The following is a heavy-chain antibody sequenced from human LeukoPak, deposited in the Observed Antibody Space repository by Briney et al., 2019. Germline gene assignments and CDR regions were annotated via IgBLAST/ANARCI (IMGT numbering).Heavy chain of an antibody. V-gene: IGHV3-21*01. Sequence: GGSLRLSCAASGFTFSSYTIHWVRQAPGKGLQWVSSISTSSIYIYYADSVKGRFTISRDNAKNSLYLQMNSLRAEDTAVYYCAREPVTTTGGRYYFDYWGQGTLVTVSS. CDR1: GFTFSSYT. J-gene: IGHJ4*02. D-gene: IGHD4-17*01. CDR3: AREPVTTTGGRYYFDY. CDR2: ISTSSIYI.